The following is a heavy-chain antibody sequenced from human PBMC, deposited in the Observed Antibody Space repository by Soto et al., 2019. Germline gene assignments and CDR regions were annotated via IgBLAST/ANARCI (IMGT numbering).Heavy chain of an antibody. J-gene: IGHJ4*02. CDR3: XXLTATGLDY. CDR1: GFSLSTSGVG. V-gene: IGHV2-5*02. CDR2: IYWDDDK. Sequence: QITLKESGPTLVKPTQTLTLTCTFSGFSLSTSGVGVGWIRQPPGKALEWLALIYWDDDKRYSPYLKSRLTITKDTSKDQVVLTMTNMDPVDTATYYXXXLTATGLDYWGQGALVTVSS. D-gene: IGHD6-13*01.